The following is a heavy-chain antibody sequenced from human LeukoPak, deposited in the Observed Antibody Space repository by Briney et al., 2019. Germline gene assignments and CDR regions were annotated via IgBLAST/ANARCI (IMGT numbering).Heavy chain of an antibody. J-gene: IGHJ6*02. V-gene: IGHV4-59*08. Sequence: SETLSLTCTVSGGSISSYYWSWIRQPPGKGLEWIGYIYYSGSTNYNPSLKSRVTISVDTSKNQFSLKLSSVTAADTAVYYCARVGSGGTISTYYYYYGMDVWGQGTTVTVSS. CDR1: GGSISSYY. CDR3: ARVGSGGTISTYYYYYGMDV. D-gene: IGHD3-3*01. CDR2: IYYSGST.